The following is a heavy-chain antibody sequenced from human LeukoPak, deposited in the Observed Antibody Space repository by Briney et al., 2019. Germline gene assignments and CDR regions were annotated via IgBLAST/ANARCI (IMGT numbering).Heavy chain of an antibody. CDR3: ARSISTVTTSSF. D-gene: IGHD4-17*01. CDR2: IGSTGSNT. V-gene: IGHV3-23*01. Sequence: GGSLRLSCAASGFTFSSYAMSWVRQAPGKGLEWVSTIGSTGSNTYYTDSVKGRFTISRDNSKNTLYLQINGLRADDTAVYYCARSISTVTTSSFWGQGTLFTVSS. J-gene: IGHJ4*02. CDR1: GFTFSSYA.